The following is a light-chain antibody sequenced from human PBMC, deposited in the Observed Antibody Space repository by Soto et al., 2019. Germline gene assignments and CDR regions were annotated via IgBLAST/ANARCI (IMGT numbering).Light chain of an antibody. CDR1: QSVSSY. V-gene: IGKV3-20*01. Sequence: EIVLTQSPGTLSLSPGERATLSCRASQSVSSYLAWYQQKPGQAPGLLIYDASNRATGIPDRFSGSGSGTDFSLTISSLEPGDLAVYYCQQYGSSPRTFGQGTKVDIK. CDR3: QQYGSSPRT. CDR2: DAS. J-gene: IGKJ1*01.